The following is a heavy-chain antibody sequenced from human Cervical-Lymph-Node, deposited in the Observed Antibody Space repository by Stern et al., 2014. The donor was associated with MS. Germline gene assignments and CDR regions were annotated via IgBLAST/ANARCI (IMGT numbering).Heavy chain of an antibody. CDR3: TTFPICTGGRCHDY. Sequence: QVQLVQSGAEVKKPGASAKISCKTSGYTFTTYSIHWVRQAPGQGLEWMGILDPRGVGTTYAQKFRGRVSMTGDTSTSTVYLDLSSLRSDDTAVYFCTTFPICTGGRCHDYWGQGTLVAVSS. D-gene: IGHD2-15*01. CDR2: LDPRGVGT. CDR1: GYTFTTYS. J-gene: IGHJ4*02. V-gene: IGHV1-46*01.